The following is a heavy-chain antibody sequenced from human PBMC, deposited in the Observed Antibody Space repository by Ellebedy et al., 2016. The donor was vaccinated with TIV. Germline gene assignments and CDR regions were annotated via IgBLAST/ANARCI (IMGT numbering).Heavy chain of an antibody. CDR2: INTNTGNP. V-gene: IGHV7-4-1*02. D-gene: IGHD3-22*01. J-gene: IGHJ4*02. Sequence: AASVKVSCKASGYTFTSYSMNWVRQAPGQGPEWMGWINTNTGNPTYAQGFTGRFVFSLDTSVNTAYLQISSLKAEDTGVYYCARRIDEAGTQDSSGYYPVLIAYWGQGTLVTVSS. CDR1: GYTFTSYS. CDR3: ARRIDEAGTQDSSGYYPVLIAY.